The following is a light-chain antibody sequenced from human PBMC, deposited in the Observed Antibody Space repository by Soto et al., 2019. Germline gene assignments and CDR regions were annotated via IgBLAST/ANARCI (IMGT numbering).Light chain of an antibody. CDR3: QQTYTSPLYT. J-gene: IGKJ2*01. V-gene: IGKV1-12*01. CDR1: QGISSQ. CDR2: VAS. Sequence: DIQMTQSPSSVSASVGDRVTITCRASQGISSQLAWYQQKPGKAPELLIYVASSLQSGVPSRFSGSGSGTDFTLTISSLQPGDFASYYCQQTYTSPLYTFGQGTKLEIK.